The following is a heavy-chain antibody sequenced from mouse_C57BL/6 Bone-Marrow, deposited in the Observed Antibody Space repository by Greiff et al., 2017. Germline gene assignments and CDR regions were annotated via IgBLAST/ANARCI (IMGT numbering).Heavy chain of an antibody. CDR3: ARSIYYYGSSYGGFDY. CDR1: GYTFTSYW. D-gene: IGHD1-1*01. CDR2: IDPSDSYT. V-gene: IGHV1-69*01. Sequence: QVQLQQPGAELVMPGASVKLSCKASGYTFTSYWMHWVKLRPGQGLEWIGEIDPSDSYTNYNQKFKGKSTLTVDKSSSTAYMQLSSLTSEDSAVYYSARSIYYYGSSYGGFDYWGQGTTLTVSS. J-gene: IGHJ2*01.